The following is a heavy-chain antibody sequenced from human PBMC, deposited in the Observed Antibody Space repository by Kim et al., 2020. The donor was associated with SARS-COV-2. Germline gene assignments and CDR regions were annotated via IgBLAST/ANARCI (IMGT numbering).Heavy chain of an antibody. CDR3: ARIGYDSSARSAFDI. D-gene: IGHD3-22*01. V-gene: IGHV4-59*01. J-gene: IGHJ3*02. Sequence: PSLKSRVTISVDTTKNQFSLKLSSVTAADTAVYYCARIGYDSSARSAFDIWAKGQWSPSLQ.